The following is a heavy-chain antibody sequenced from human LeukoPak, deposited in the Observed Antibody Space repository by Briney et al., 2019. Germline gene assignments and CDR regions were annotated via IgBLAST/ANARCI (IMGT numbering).Heavy chain of an antibody. Sequence: ASVKVSCKASGYTFTGYYMHWVRQAPGQGLEWMRRINPNSGGTNYAQKFQGRVTMTRDTSISTAYMDLSRLSSDDTAVYYCAVIDDTSGYSYFDFWGQGSLVIVSS. CDR2: INPNSGGT. CDR1: GYTFTGYY. J-gene: IGHJ4*02. D-gene: IGHD3-22*01. CDR3: AVIDDTSGYSYFDF. V-gene: IGHV1-2*06.